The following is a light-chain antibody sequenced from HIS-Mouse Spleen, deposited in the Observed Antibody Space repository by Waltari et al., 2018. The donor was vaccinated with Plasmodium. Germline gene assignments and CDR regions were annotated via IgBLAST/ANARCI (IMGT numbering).Light chain of an antibody. CDR3: QQSYSTPQLT. CDR2: AAS. CDR1: QSISSY. J-gene: IGKJ4*01. V-gene: IGKV1-39*01. Sequence: DIQMTQSPSSLSASVVDSVTITCRASQSISSYLNWYQQKPGNAPKLLIYAASSLQSGVPSMFSGSGSGTDVTLTISSLQPEDFATYYFQQSYSTPQLTFGGGTKVEIK.